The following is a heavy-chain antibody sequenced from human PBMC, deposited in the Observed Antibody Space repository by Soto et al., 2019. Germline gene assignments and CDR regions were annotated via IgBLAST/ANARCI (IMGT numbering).Heavy chain of an antibody. CDR1: GFTFGTYG. J-gene: IGHJ4*02. D-gene: IGHD3-9*01. CDR2: IWYDGSNA. Sequence: QVQLVESGGGVVQPGRYLKLSCVASGFTFGTYGMHWVRQPPGRGLEWVAFIWYDGSNAFFADFVKGRLTYSRDNSKNTIALQKDSLRGDDTAVYYCAIDLQMSTQHHFDLWGQGTLVTVSS. V-gene: IGHV3-33*01. CDR3: AIDLQMSTQHHFDL.